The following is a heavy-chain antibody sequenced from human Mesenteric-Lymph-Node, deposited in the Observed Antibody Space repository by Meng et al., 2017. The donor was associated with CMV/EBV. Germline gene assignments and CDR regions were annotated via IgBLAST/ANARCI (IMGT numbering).Heavy chain of an antibody. J-gene: IGHJ4*02. CDR3: ARGDSGFDFYFDY. CDR1: GGSVSSSHYY. CDR2: IYYSGTT. V-gene: IGHV4-61*01. D-gene: IGHD5-12*01. Sequence: VSGGSVSSSHYYLSWIRQPPGKALEWIGYIYYSGTTNYNPSLKSRVTISIDTSKNQFSLKLSSVTAADTAVYYCARGDSGFDFYFDYWGQGTLVTVSS.